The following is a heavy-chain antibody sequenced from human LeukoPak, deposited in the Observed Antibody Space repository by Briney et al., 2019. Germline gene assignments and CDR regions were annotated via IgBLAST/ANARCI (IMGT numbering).Heavy chain of an antibody. CDR2: INHSGST. CDR1: GGSFSGYY. J-gene: IGHJ6*03. Sequence: SETLSLTCAVYGGSFSGYYWSWIRQPPGKGLEWIGEINHSGSTNYNPSLKSRVTISVDTSKNQFSLKLSSMTAADTAVYYCARGSQVVVAATLGYYYYYMDVWGKGTTVTVSS. V-gene: IGHV4-34*01. CDR3: ARGSQVVVAATLGYYYYYMDV. D-gene: IGHD2-15*01.